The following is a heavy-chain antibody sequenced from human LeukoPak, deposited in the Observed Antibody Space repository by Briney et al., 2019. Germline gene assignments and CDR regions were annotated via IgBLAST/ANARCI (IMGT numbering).Heavy chain of an antibody. J-gene: IGHJ4*02. D-gene: IGHD1-26*01. CDR1: GGSVSRGGYY. V-gene: IGHV4-31*03. CDR2: TSYSEGT. Sequence: SETLSLTCTVSGGSVSRGGYYWNWIRPHPGKGLEWIGFTSYSEGTYYNPSLMSRITISVDRSQNQFSLKMRDVTAADTAVYFCATADWESFYFDSWGQGVLVAVPS. CDR3: ATADWESFYFDS.